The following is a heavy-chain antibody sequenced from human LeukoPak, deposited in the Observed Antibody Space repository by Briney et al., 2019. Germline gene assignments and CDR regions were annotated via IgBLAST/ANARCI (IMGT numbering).Heavy chain of an antibody. CDR3: ARQSEGRDGYNYFYYFDY. V-gene: IGHV4-59*08. Sequence: PSETLSLTCTVSGGSISHYYWTWIRQPPGKGLEWIGFMYYSGSTNYNPSLKSRVTISVDTSKNQFSLKLRSVTAADTAVYYCARQSEGRDGYNYFYYFDYWGQGTLVTVSS. CDR2: MYYSGST. J-gene: IGHJ4*02. D-gene: IGHD5-24*01. CDR1: GGSISHYY.